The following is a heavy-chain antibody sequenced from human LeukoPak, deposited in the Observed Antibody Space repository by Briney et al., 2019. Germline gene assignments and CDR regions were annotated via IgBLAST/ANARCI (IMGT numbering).Heavy chain of an antibody. Sequence: GGSLRLSCAASGFTFSSYSMNWVRQAPGKGLEWVSYISSSSNTIYYAASVKGRFTISRDNAKNSLYLQMNSLRAEDTAVYYCARGGLTVTTPRNYFDYWGQGTLVTVSS. CDR2: ISSSSNTI. CDR1: GFTFSSYS. J-gene: IGHJ4*01. D-gene: IGHD4-17*01. CDR3: ARGGLTVTTPRNYFDY. V-gene: IGHV3-48*01.